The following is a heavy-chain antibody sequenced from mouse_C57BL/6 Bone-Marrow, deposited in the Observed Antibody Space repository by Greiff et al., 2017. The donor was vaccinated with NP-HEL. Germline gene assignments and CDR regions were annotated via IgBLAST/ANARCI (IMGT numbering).Heavy chain of an antibody. D-gene: IGHD1-1*01. Sequence: VQLQQPGAELVKPGASVKMSCKASGYTFPSSWITWVKQRPGQGLEWIGDIYPGSGSTNYNEQFKSKATLTVDTSSSTAYMQLSSLTSEDSAVYYCARRDYGTLFAYWGQGTLVTVSA. CDR2: IYPGSGST. V-gene: IGHV1-55*01. CDR3: ARRDYGTLFAY. J-gene: IGHJ3*01. CDR1: GYTFPSSW.